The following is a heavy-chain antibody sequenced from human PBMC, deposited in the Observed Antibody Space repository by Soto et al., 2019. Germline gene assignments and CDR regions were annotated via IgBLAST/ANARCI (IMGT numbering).Heavy chain of an antibody. Sequence: QVQLQESGPELVKPSGTLSLTCAVSGGSISSINWWSWVSQPPGKGLEWIGEIYHSGSTNYNPSLKRRVTISVDKSKNQSSLTLSYVTAADTAVYYCASVRGGYYYAMDVWGQGTTVTVSS. J-gene: IGHJ6*02. D-gene: IGHD3-10*02. CDR3: ASVRGGYYYAMDV. CDR1: GGSISSINW. CDR2: IYHSGST. V-gene: IGHV4-4*02.